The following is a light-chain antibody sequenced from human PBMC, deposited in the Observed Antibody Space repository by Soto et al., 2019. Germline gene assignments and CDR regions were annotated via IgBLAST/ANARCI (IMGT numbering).Light chain of an antibody. CDR1: QDISIY. CDR2: DAS. V-gene: IGKV1-33*01. CDR3: QQRDTLLT. Sequence: DIQMTQSPSSLSASVGDRVTITCQASQDISIYLNWYKQRPGKAPEVLIYDASNLERGVPSRFSGSGSGTDITLTTTDLRPEYFATYYCQQRDTLLTFGGGT. J-gene: IGKJ4*01.